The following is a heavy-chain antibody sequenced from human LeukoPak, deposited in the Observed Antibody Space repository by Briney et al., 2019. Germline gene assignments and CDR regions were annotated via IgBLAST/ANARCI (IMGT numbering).Heavy chain of an antibody. V-gene: IGHV3-33*01. D-gene: IGHD5-18*01. J-gene: IGHJ4*02. Sequence: PGGSLRLSCAASGFTFSSYGMHWVRQAPGKGLEWVAGIWYDGSNTYYGDSVKGRFTISRDDSKNTLYLQMNSLRADDTAVYYCARTHPYSYGPPGHWGQGTLVTVSS. CDR1: GFTFSSYG. CDR3: ARTHPYSYGPPGH. CDR2: IWYDGSNT.